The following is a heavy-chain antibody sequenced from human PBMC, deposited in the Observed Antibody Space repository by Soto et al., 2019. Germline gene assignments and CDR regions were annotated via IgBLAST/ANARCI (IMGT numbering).Heavy chain of an antibody. CDR3: ARMDGDYNYYGLDV. J-gene: IGHJ6*02. CDR2: FFSDAER. CDR1: GFSLTNGRMG. V-gene: IGHV2-26*01. D-gene: IGHD4-17*01. Sequence: SGPTLVNTTETLTLTCSVSGFSLTNGRMGVSWIRQPPGKAPEWLAHFFSDAERSYSTSMQSRLNMYKDSSGSQVVLTMTNIAPADTATYFCARMDGDYNYYGLDVWGHGIAVTVSS.